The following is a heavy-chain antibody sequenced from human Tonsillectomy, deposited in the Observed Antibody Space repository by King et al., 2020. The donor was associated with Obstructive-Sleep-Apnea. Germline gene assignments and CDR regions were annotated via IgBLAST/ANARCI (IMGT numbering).Heavy chain of an antibody. CDR1: GGSISSYY. CDR2: IYYSGST. J-gene: IGHJ6*02. D-gene: IGHD3-16*01. Sequence: QLQESGPGLVKPSETLSLTCTVSGGSISSYYWSWIRQPPGKGLEWIGYIYYSGSTNYNPSLKSRVTISLDTSKNQFSLKLSSVTAADTAVYYCAREPTMLTFGGVKGSGMDVWGQGTTVTVSS. V-gene: IGHV4-59*01. CDR3: AREPTMLTFGGVKGSGMDV.